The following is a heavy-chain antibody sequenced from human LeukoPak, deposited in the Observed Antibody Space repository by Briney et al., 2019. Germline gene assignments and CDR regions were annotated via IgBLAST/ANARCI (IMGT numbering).Heavy chain of an antibody. J-gene: IGHJ3*02. Sequence: ASVKVSCKASGYTFTGYYMHWVRQAPGQGLEWMGWINPNSGGTNYAQKIQGRVTMTRDTSISTAYMELSRLRSDDTAVYYCARGPITMIVVALGAFDIWGQGTMVTVSS. CDR1: GYTFTGYY. CDR3: ARGPITMIVVALGAFDI. D-gene: IGHD3-22*01. V-gene: IGHV1-2*02. CDR2: INPNSGGT.